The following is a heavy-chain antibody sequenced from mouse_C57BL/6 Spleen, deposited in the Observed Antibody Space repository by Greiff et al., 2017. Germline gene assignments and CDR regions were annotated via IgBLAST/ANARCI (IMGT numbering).Heavy chain of an antibody. CDR1: GYTFTSYW. CDR2: IHPNSGST. CDR3: ARGVYYYDSSAPYYWYFDV. D-gene: IGHD1-1*01. Sequence: QVQLQQPGAELVKPGASVKLSCKASGYTFTSYWMHWVKQRPGQGLEWIGMIHPNSGSTNYNEKFKSKATLTVDKSSSTAYMQLSSLTSEDSAVYYWARGVYYYDSSAPYYWYFDVWGTGTTVTVSS. V-gene: IGHV1-64*01. J-gene: IGHJ1*03.